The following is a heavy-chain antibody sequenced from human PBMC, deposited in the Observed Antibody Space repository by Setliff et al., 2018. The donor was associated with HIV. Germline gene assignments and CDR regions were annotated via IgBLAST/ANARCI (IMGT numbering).Heavy chain of an antibody. Sequence: GGSLRLSCAASGFTFSTYSMNWVRQAPGKGLEWVSYISSRGSTIYYADSVKGRFTISRDNAKNSLYLQMNSLRAEDTAVYYCARVGAVWSFDYWGQGTLVTVSS. J-gene: IGHJ4*02. CDR2: ISSRGSTI. D-gene: IGHD1-1*01. CDR3: ARVGAVWSFDY. V-gene: IGHV3-48*04. CDR1: GFTFSTYS.